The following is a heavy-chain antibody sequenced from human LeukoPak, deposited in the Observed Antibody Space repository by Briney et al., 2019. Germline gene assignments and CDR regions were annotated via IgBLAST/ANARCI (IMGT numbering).Heavy chain of an antibody. J-gene: IGHJ2*01. D-gene: IGHD3-10*01. CDR1: GFTFSTYG. Sequence: SGGSLRLSCAASGFTFSTYGMHWVRQAPGKGLEWVAFERNDGSDKYYADSVKGRFSVSRDNSKNTVSLQMNSLREDDTAIYYCAKDQEGRSLSWYFDLCGRGTLVTVSS. CDR2: ERNDGSDK. V-gene: IGHV3-30*02. CDR3: AKDQEGRSLSWYFDL.